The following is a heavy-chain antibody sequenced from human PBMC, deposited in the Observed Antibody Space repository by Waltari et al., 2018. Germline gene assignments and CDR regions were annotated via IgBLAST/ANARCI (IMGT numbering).Heavy chain of an antibody. CDR2: VRSDGTTK. J-gene: IGHJ4*02. D-gene: IGHD3-3*01. CDR1: GFPFSNLG. Sequence: QGQLVESGGGVVQPGGSLRLSCAASGFPFSNLGMHWVRQAPGKGLEWVTFVRSDGTTKYYGDSVRGRFTISRDDSKNTLYLQMSSLRAEDTAVYYCAKDLTSFGVGYYCDSWGQGTLVTISS. CDR3: AKDLTSFGVGYYCDS. V-gene: IGHV3-30*02.